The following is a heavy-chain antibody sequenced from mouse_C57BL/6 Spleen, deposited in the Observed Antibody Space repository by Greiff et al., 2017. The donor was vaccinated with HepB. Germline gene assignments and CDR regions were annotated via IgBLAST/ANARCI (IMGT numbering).Heavy chain of an antibody. CDR3: ARYANLYDYLYAMDY. D-gene: IGHD2-4*01. V-gene: IGHV1-59*01. Sequence: LQQPGAELVRPGTSVKLSCKASGYTFTSYWMHWVKQRPGQGLEWIGVIDPSDSYTNYNQKFKGKATLTVDTSSSTAYMQLSSLTSEDSAVYYCARYANLYDYLYAMDYWGQGTSVTVSS. CDR2: IDPSDSYT. J-gene: IGHJ4*01. CDR1: GYTFTSYW.